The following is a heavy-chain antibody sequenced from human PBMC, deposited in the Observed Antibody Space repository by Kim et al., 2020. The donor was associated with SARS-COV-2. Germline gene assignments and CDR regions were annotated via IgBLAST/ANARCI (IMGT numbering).Heavy chain of an antibody. CDR3: ARDDSWTGFVPSGMDV. Sequence: ASVKVSCKASGYTFTSYYMHWVRQAPGQGLEWMGIINPSGGSTSYAQKFQGRVTMTRDTSTSTVYMELSSLRSEDTAVYYCARDDSWTGFVPSGMDVWGQGTTVTVSS. CDR1: GYTFTSYY. D-gene: IGHD3-9*01. CDR2: INPSGGST. J-gene: IGHJ6*02. V-gene: IGHV1-46*01.